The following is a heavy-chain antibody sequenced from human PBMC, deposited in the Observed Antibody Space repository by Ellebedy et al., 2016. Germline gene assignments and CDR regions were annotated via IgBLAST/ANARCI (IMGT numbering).Heavy chain of an antibody. D-gene: IGHD3-10*01. CDR1: GFTFDDYA. Sequence: GGSLRLXXATSGFTFDDYALHWVRQVPGKGLAWVSGISWNSAAIGYGEAVKGRFTISRDSAKNYLYLQMNSLRVEDTALYFCAKGTMDYLHHWGQGTLVTVSS. CDR2: ISWNSAAI. CDR3: AKGTMDYLHH. J-gene: IGHJ4*02. V-gene: IGHV3-9*01.